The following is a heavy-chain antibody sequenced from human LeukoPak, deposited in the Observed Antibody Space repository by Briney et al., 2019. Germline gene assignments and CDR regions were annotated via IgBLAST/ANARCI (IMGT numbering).Heavy chain of an antibody. D-gene: IGHD6-19*01. Sequence: PSETLSLTCTVSGGSISSGSYYWSWIRQPAGKGLEWIGRIYTSGSTNYNPSLKSRVTMSVDTSKNQFSLKLSPVTAADTAVYYCARDAGSGWYQVFDYWGQGTLVTVSS. CDR1: GGSISSGSYY. V-gene: IGHV4-61*02. J-gene: IGHJ4*02. CDR2: IYTSGST. CDR3: ARDAGSGWYQVFDY.